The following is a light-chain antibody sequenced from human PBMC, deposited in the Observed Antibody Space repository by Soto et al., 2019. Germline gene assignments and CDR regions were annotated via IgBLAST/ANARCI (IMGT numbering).Light chain of an antibody. CDR2: GAS. Sequence: EIVMTQSPATLSVSPGERATLSCRASQSVSSSYLAWYQQKPGQAPRLLIYGASTRATGLPARFSGSGSGTEFTLIISSLQSEDSAVYYCQQYDNWPITFGQGTRLEI. J-gene: IGKJ5*01. CDR1: QSVSSSY. V-gene: IGKV3-15*01. CDR3: QQYDNWPIT.